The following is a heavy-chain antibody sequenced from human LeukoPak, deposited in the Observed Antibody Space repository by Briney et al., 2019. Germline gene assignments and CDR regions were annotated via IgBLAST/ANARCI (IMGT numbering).Heavy chain of an antibody. CDR1: GGSISNYY. CDR3: ARAARYSSSWYRRGDWFDP. D-gene: IGHD6-13*01. J-gene: IGHJ5*02. CDR2: MDYSGST. V-gene: IGHV4-59*01. Sequence: SETLSLTCTVSGGSISNYYWNWIRQPPGKGLEWIGYMDYSGSTNYNPSLKSRVTISVDTSKNQFSLKLSSVTAADTAVYYCARAARYSSSWYRRGDWFDPWGQGTLVTVSS.